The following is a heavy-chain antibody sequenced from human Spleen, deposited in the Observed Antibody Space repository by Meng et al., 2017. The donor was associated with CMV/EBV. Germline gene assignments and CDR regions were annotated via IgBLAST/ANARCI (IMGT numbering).Heavy chain of an antibody. Sequence: FRSYARSWVRQAPGKGLEWVSGISGSDSSTYYADSVKGRFTISRDNSKNTLHLHMNSLRAEDTAVYYCAKKSTPWGYYGSGSAIDFWGQGTLVTVSS. CDR2: ISGSDSST. CDR3: AKKSTPWGYYGSGSAIDF. D-gene: IGHD3-10*01. CDR1: FRSYA. V-gene: IGHV3-23*01. J-gene: IGHJ4*02.